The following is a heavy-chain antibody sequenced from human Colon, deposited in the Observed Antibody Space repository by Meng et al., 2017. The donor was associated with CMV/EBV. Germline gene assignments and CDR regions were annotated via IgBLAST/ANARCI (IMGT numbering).Heavy chain of an antibody. Sequence: GGSLRLSCVGAQFSFNDYEMNWVRQAPGRGLEWISCISGSGSLIYYADSVRGRFTISRDNAKKSLYLQMNSLRAEDTAVYYCARRNSSSWYRTNYHAMDVWGQGTTVT. CDR3: ARRNSSSWYRTNYHAMDV. V-gene: IGHV3-48*03. D-gene: IGHD6-13*01. J-gene: IGHJ6*02. CDR1: QFSFNDYE. CDR2: ISGSGSLI.